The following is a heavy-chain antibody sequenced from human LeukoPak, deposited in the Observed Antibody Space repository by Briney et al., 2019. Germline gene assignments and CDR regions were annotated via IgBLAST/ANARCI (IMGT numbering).Heavy chain of an antibody. CDR2: IYHSGST. D-gene: IGHD6-6*01. CDR3: ARTSIAARRASAFDI. Sequence: SQTLSLTCTVSGGSISSGGYSWSWLRQPLGKGLEWIGYIYHSGSTYYNPSLKSRVTISVDRSKNQFSLKLSSVTAADTAVYYCARTSIAARRASAFDIWGQGTMVTVSS. V-gene: IGHV4-30-2*01. CDR1: GGSISSGGYS. J-gene: IGHJ3*02.